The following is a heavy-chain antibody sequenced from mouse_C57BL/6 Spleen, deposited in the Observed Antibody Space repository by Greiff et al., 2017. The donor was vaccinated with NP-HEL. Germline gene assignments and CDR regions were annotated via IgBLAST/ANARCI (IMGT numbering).Heavy chain of an antibody. CDR3: ARKGDGYLDY. CDR2: IWSGGST. V-gene: IGHV2-2*01. J-gene: IGHJ2*01. Sequence: QVQLQQSGPGLVQPSQSLSITCTVSGFSLTSYGVHWVRQSPGKGLEWLGVIWSGGSTDYNAAFISRLSISKDNSKSQVFFKMNSLQADDTAIYYCARKGDGYLDYWGQGTTLTVSS. CDR1: GFSLTSYG. D-gene: IGHD2-3*01.